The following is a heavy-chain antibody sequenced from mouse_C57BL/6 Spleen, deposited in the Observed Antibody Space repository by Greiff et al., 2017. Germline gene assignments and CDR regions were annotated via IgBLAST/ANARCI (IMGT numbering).Heavy chain of an antibody. CDR1: GYTFTSYW. CDR3: ARSDYGSPLAY. J-gene: IGHJ3*01. CDR2: IDPSDSYT. Sequence: VQLQQPGAELVMPGASVKLSCKASGYTFTSYWMHWVKQRPGQGLEWIGEIDPSDSYTNYNQKFKGKSTLTVDKSSSKAYMQLSRLTSEDSAVYYSARSDYGSPLAYWGQGTLVTVSA. V-gene: IGHV1-69*01. D-gene: IGHD1-1*01.